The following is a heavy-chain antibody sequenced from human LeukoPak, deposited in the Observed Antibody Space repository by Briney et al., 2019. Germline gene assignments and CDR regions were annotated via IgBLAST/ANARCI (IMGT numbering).Heavy chain of an antibody. J-gene: IGHJ6*03. V-gene: IGHV1-18*01. D-gene: IGHD3/OR15-3a*01. CDR2: ISAYNGNT. CDR1: GYIFNRHG. Sequence: GASVKVSCKASGYIFNRHGISWVRRAPGQGLEWVGWISAYNGNTDYAQKFQGRVTMTTDTSTSTAYMELRSLRSDDTAVYYCARDGVGLWTSLKLYYYYYHMDVWGKGTTVTVSS. CDR3: ARDGVGLWTSLKLYYYYYHMDV.